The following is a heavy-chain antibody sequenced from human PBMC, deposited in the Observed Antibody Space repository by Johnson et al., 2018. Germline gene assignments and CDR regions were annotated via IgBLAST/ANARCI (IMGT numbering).Heavy chain of an antibody. J-gene: IGHJ4*02. D-gene: IGHD6-13*01. CDR2: ISYDGRNK. CDR3: ARDHDTAAAGYYFGY. CDR1: GFTFSSYG. V-gene: IGHV3-30*03. Sequence: QVQLVESGGGVVQPGRSLRLSCAASGFTFSSYGMHWVRQAPGKGLERVAVISYDGRNKYSADSVKGRFTISRDNSKNKLYLQMNSLRAEDTAVDYCARDHDTAAAGYYFGYWGQGTLVTVSS.